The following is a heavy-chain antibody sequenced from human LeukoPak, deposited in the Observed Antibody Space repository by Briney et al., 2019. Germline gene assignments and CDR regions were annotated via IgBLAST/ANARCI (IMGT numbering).Heavy chain of an antibody. CDR1: GFSLSTSGMC. Sequence: SGPTLVKPTQTLTLTCTFSGFSLSTSGMCVSWIRQPPGKALEWLALIDWDDDKYYSTSLKTRLTISKDTSKNQVVLTMTNMDPVDTATYYCARTLVPAATPTHSYGMDVWGKGTTVTVSS. CDR3: ARTLVPAATPTHSYGMDV. V-gene: IGHV2-70*01. D-gene: IGHD2-2*01. CDR2: IDWDDDK. J-gene: IGHJ6*04.